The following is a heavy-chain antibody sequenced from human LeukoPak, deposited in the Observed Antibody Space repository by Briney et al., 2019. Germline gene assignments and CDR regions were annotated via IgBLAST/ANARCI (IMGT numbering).Heavy chain of an antibody. D-gene: IGHD2-2*01. J-gene: IGHJ4*02. CDR1: GGSISSSSYY. CDR2: IYYSGST. V-gene: IGHV4-39*07. CDR3: ARDRPAYIVVVPAAPFDY. Sequence: PSETLSLTCTVSGGSISSSSYYWGWIRQPPGKGLEWIGNIYYSGSTYYNPSLKSRVTISVDTSKNQFSLKLSSVTAADTAVYYSARDRPAYIVVVPAAPFDYWGQGTLVTVSS.